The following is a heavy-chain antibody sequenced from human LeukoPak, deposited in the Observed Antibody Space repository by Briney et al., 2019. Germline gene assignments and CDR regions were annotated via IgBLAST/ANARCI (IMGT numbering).Heavy chain of an antibody. CDR2: LAVGSGNT. D-gene: IGHD3-22*01. CDR3: AAVFGSGYYYYFDY. CDR1: GFSFSSSS. Sequence: GTSVNVSCKASGFSFSSSSMQWVRQARGQRLEWIGWLAVGSGNTNYAQKFQGRVIITRDMSTSTAYMELSSLRSEDTALYYCAAVFGSGYYYYFDYWGQGSLVTVSS. V-gene: IGHV1-58*02. J-gene: IGHJ4*02.